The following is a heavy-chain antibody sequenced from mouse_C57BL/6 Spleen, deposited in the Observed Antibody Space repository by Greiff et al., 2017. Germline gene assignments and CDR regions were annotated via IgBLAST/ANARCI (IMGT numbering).Heavy chain of an antibody. D-gene: IGHD1-1*01. J-gene: IGHJ1*03. CDR2: INYDGSST. CDR1: GFTFSDYY. Sequence: DVMLVESEGGLVQPGSSMKLSCTASGFTFSDYYMAWVRQVPEKGLEWVANINYDGSSTYYLDSLKSRFIISRDNAKNILYLQMSSLKSEDTATYYCARGDYYGSSRGYFDVWGTGTTVTVSS. V-gene: IGHV5-16*01. CDR3: ARGDYYGSSRGYFDV.